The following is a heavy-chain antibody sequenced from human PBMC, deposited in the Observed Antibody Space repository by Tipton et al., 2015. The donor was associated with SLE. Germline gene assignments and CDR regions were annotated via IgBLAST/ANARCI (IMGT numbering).Heavy chain of an antibody. D-gene: IGHD6-13*01. J-gene: IGHJ3*02. CDR3: ARVVYSFSDAFDI. Sequence: TLSLTCTVSGGSITGYHWSWIRQPPGKGLEWIGYVYYTGTTNYDPSLRSRVTISVDASKNQFSLRLTSLTAADTAVYYCARVVYSFSDAFDIWGQGTLVTVSS. CDR1: GGSITGYH. V-gene: IGHV4-59*01. CDR2: VYYTGTT.